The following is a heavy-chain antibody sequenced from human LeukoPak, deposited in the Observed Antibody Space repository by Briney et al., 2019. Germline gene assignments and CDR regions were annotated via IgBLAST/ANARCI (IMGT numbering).Heavy chain of an antibody. D-gene: IGHD6-6*01. CDR2: IYYSGST. J-gene: IGHJ4*02. V-gene: IGHV4-39*01. CDR3: ARQSSPFDS. Sequence: TSETLSLTCTVSGGSISSSSYYWGWIRQPPGKGLEWIGSIYYSGSTYYNPSLKSRVTISVDTSKNQFSLKLSSVTAADTAVYYCARQSSPFDSWGQGTLVTVSS. CDR1: GGSISSSSYY.